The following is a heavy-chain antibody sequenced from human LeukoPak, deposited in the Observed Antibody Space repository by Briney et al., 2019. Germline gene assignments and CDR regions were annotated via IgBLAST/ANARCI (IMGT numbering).Heavy chain of an antibody. D-gene: IGHD2-15*01. CDR3: ARGWGVVVESQAFDI. Sequence: PSETLSLTCTVSGGSISSYYWSWIRQPPGKGLEWVGYIYYSGSTNYNPSLKSRVTISVDTSKNQFSLKLSSVTAVDTAVYYCARGWGVVVESQAFDIWGQGTMVTVSS. CDR2: IYYSGST. V-gene: IGHV4-59*01. CDR1: GGSISSYY. J-gene: IGHJ3*02.